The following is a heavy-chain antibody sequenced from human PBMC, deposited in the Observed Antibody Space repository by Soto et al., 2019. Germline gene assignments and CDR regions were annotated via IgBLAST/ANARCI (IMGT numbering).Heavy chain of an antibody. CDR2: ISSSGSTI. CDR1: GFTFSSYE. D-gene: IGHD3-22*01. CDR3: AREDSYYYDSSGYSY. J-gene: IGHJ4*02. V-gene: IGHV3-48*03. Sequence: PGWSLRLSCAASGFTFSSYEMNWVRQAPGKGLEWVSYISSSGSTIYYADSVKGRFTISRDNAKNSLYLQMNSLRAEDTAVYYCAREDSYYYDSSGYSYWGQGTLVTVSS.